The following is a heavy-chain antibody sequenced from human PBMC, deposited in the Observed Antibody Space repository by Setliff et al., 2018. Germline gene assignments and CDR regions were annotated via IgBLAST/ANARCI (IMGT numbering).Heavy chain of an antibody. J-gene: IGHJ4*02. CDR1: GGSFSTYF. D-gene: IGHD2-2*01. CDR2: ISHSGSA. V-gene: IGHV4-34*01. CDR3: RLAHCNTTSCEEALDF. Sequence: PSETLSLTCAVYGGSFSTYFWSWIRQPPGKGLEWIGEISHSGSANYNPSLKSRVTMSVDTSKNQFSLNLNSVTAADTAVYYFRLAHCNTTSCEEALDFWSQGTRGTVSS.